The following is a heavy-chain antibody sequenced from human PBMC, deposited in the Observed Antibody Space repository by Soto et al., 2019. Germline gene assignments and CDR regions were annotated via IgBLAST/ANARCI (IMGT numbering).Heavy chain of an antibody. J-gene: IGHJ6*02. CDR2: VYPGDSDT. D-gene: IGHD3-3*01. CDR1: GYSFTSYW. CDR3: ARHGMLRFSELSV. Sequence: HGESLKISCKGSGYSFTSYWIGWVRQMPGKGLEWMGIVYPGDSDTRYSPSFQGQVTISADKSISTAYLQWSSLKASDTAMYYCARHGMLRFSELSVWGQGTTVTVSS. V-gene: IGHV5-51*01.